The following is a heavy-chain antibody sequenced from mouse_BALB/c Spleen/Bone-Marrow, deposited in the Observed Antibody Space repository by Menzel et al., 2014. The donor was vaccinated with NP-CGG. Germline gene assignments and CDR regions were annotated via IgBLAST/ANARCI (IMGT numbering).Heavy chain of an antibody. CDR2: ILPGSGTT. CDR1: GYTFSTYW. D-gene: IGHD2-4*01. V-gene: IGHV1-9*01. Sequence: SGAELMKPGASVKISCKATGYTFSTYWIEWVKQRPGHGLEWIGEILPGSGTTNYNEKFEGKATFTADTSSNTAYMQLSSLTSEDSAVYYCARLITTGGFAYWGQGTLVTVSA. J-gene: IGHJ3*01. CDR3: ARLITTGGFAY.